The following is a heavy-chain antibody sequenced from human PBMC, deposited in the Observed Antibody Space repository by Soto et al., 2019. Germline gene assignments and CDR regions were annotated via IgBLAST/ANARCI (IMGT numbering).Heavy chain of an antibody. V-gene: IGHV4-59*01. CDR3: ARALILTGYYIHDAFDI. CDR2: IYYSGST. J-gene: IGHJ3*02. CDR1: GGSISSYY. D-gene: IGHD3-9*01. Sequence: SATLSLTCTVSGGSISSYYWSWIRQPPGKGLEWIGYIYYSGSTTYNPSLKSRVTISVDTSKNQFSLKLSSVTAADTAVYYCARALILTGYYIHDAFDIWGQGTMVTVSS.